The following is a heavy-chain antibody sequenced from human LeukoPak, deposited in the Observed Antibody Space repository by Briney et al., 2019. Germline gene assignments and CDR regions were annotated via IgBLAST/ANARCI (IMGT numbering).Heavy chain of an antibody. CDR1: GFTFSSYSMN. CDR3: ARHKVTMIVVVPDWYFDL. CDR2: IYYSGST. D-gene: IGHD3-22*01. V-gene: IGHV4-39*01. Sequence: PGGSLRLSCAASGFTFSSYSMNWVRQAPGKGLEWIGSIYYSGSTYYNPSLKSRVNISVDTSKNQFSLKLSSVTAADTAVYYCARHKVTMIVVVPDWYFDLWGRGTLVTVSS. J-gene: IGHJ2*01.